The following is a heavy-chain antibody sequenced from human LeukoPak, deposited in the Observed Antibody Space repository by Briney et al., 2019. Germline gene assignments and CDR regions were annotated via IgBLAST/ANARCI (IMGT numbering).Heavy chain of an antibody. D-gene: IGHD6-13*01. CDR1: GYTFSIYV. V-gene: IGHV1-18*01. Sequence: GASVKVSCKASGYTFSIYVISWVRQAPGQGLEWMGWISAYNGNTNYAQKFQGRVTMTTDTSTSTAYMELRSLRFDDTAVYYCARGGDSGSWSYWGQGTLVTVSS. CDR3: ARGGDSGSWSY. J-gene: IGHJ4*02. CDR2: ISAYNGNT.